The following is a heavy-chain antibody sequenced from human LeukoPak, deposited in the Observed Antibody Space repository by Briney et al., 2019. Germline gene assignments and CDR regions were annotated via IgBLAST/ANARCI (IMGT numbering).Heavy chain of an antibody. CDR2: ISSSSSYI. Sequence: GGSLRLSCVASGFTFSSYSMNWVRQAPGKGLEWVSFISSSSSYIYYADSVKGRFTISRDNAKNSLYVEMNSLRAEDTAVYYCAREGVGATISTFDYWGQGTLVTVSS. D-gene: IGHD1-26*01. CDR3: AREGVGATISTFDY. V-gene: IGHV3-21*01. CDR1: GFTFSSYS. J-gene: IGHJ4*02.